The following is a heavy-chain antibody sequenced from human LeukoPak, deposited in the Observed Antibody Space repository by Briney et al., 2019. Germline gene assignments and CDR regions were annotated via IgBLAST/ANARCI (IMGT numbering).Heavy chain of an antibody. CDR2: IWYDGSNK. J-gene: IGHJ4*02. Sequence: PGGSLRLSCAASGFTFSSYGMHWVRQAPGKGLEGVAVIWYDGSNKYYADSVKGRFTISRDNSKNTLYLQMNSLRAEDTAVYYCARDRAAHFDSWGQGTLVTVSS. CDR3: ARDRAAHFDS. V-gene: IGHV3-33*01. CDR1: GFTFSSYG.